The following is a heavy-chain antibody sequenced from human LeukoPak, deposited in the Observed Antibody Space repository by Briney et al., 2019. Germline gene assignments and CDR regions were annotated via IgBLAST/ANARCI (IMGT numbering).Heavy chain of an antibody. CDR2: ISGSGGST. CDR3: AKGPSALPPYYFDY. D-gene: IGHD1-26*01. V-gene: IGHV3-23*01. J-gene: IGHJ4*02. CDR1: GFTFRNYA. Sequence: GGSLRLSCAASGFTFRNYAMSWVRQAPGKGLEWVSAISGSGGSTYYADSVKGRFTISRDNSKNTLYLQMNSLRAEDTAVYYCAKGPSALPPYYFDYWGQGTLVTVSS.